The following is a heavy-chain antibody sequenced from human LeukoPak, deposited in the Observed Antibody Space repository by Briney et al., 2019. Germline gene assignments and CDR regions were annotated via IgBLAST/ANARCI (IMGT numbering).Heavy chain of an antibody. Sequence: ASVKVSCKASGYTFTSYGISWVRQAPGQGLEWMGWISAYTGNTNYAQKLQGRVTMTTDTSTGTAYMELRSLRSDDTAVYYCAREASDYYDSSGYYFPSYWGQGTLVTVSS. V-gene: IGHV1-18*01. D-gene: IGHD3-22*01. CDR1: GYTFTSYG. J-gene: IGHJ4*02. CDR2: ISAYTGNT. CDR3: AREASDYYDSSGYYFPSY.